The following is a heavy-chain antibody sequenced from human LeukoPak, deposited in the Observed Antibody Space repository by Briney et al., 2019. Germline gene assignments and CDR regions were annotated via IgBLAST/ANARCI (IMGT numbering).Heavy chain of an antibody. J-gene: IGHJ6*04. CDR3: ARKAYGLDV. CDR2: IKQDGSEK. CDR1: GFTFSSYW. Sequence: QPGGSLRLSCAPSGFTFSSYWMSWVRQAPGKGLEWVANIKQDGSEKYYVDSVKGRFTISRDNAKNSLYLQMNSLRAEDTAVYYCARKAYGLDVWGKGTTVTVSS. V-gene: IGHV3-7*03.